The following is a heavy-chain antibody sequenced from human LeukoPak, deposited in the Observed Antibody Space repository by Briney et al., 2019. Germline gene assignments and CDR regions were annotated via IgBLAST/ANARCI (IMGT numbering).Heavy chain of an antibody. Sequence: SVEVSCKASGGTFSSYAISWVRQAPGQGLEWTGGIIPIFGTANYAQKFQGRVTITADESTSTAYMELSSLRSEDTAVYYCARGSRRMITFGGVIVPPDYWGQGTLVTVSS. CDR2: IIPIFGTA. CDR3: ARGSRRMITFGGVIVPPDY. J-gene: IGHJ4*02. CDR1: GGTFSSYA. V-gene: IGHV1-69*13. D-gene: IGHD3-16*02.